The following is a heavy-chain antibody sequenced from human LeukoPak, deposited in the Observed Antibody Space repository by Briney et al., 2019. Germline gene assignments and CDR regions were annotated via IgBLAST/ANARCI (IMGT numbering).Heavy chain of an antibody. D-gene: IGHD1-26*01. J-gene: IGHJ4*02. CDR1: GDSINSLD. Sequence: PSGTLSLTCTVSGDSINSLDLWSWVRQAPGKGLEWVSAISGSGGSTYYADSVKGRFTISRDNSKNTLYLQMNSLRAGDTAVYYCAKSPGATTDLDYWGQGTLVTVSS. CDR3: AKSPGATTDLDY. V-gene: IGHV3-23*01. CDR2: ISGSGGST.